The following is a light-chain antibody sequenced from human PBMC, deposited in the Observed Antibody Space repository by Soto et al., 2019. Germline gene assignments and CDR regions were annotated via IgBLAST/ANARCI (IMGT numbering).Light chain of an antibody. Sequence: DIQMTQSPSSLSASFGDRDTLTCRARQNIDTYLNWYQQKPVTAPKLLMYAASSLHSGVPSRFSGSGSETDFTLTISSLQPEDFATYYCQKSHTTPYTFGHGTKLEI. CDR3: QKSHTTPYT. V-gene: IGKV1-39*01. J-gene: IGKJ2*01. CDR2: AAS. CDR1: QNIDTY.